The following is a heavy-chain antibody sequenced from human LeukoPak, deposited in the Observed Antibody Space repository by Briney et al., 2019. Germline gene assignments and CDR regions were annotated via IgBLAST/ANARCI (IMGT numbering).Heavy chain of an antibody. J-gene: IGHJ4*02. CDR1: GITFSNYA. Sequence: GFLRLSFAASGITFSNYAMDWVRQAPGEGLEWVLAISGSGGSTYYADSVKGRFTISRDNSKNTLYLQMNSLRAEDTAVYYCAKSKYYYDSSGYSFDYWGQGTLVTVSS. CDR2: ISGSGGST. CDR3: AKSKYYYDSSGYSFDY. V-gene: IGHV3-23*01. D-gene: IGHD3-22*01.